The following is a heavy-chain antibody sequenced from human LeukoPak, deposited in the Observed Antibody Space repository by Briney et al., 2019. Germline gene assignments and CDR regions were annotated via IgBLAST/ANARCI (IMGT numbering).Heavy chain of an antibody. CDR3: AIRGYSGYGQYYYYYYYMDV. V-gene: IGHV1-8*03. D-gene: IGHD5-12*01. Sequence: RASVKVSCKASGYTFTSYDINWVRQATGQGLEWMGWMNPNSGNTGYAQKFQGRVTITRNTSISTAYIELSSLRSEDTAVYYCAIRGYSGYGQYYYYYYYMDVWGKGTTVTVSS. J-gene: IGHJ6*03. CDR2: MNPNSGNT. CDR1: GYTFTSYD.